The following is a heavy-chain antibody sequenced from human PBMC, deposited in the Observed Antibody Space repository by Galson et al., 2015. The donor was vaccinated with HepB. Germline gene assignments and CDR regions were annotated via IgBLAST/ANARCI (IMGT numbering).Heavy chain of an antibody. CDR3: AKNRANQTFDY. V-gene: IGHV3-30*18. D-gene: IGHD1-14*01. Sequence: SLRLSCAASGFTFSNYGMHWVRQAPGEGLEWVTLISYDGSNKYYADSVKGRFTISRDNSKNTLYLQMNSLRAEDTALYYCAKNRANQTFDYWGQGTLVTVSS. CDR2: ISYDGSNK. J-gene: IGHJ4*02. CDR1: GFTFSNYG.